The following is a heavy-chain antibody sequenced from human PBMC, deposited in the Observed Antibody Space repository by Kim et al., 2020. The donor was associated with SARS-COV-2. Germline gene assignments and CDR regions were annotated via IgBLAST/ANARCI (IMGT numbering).Heavy chain of an antibody. CDR2: ISWNSGSI. Sequence: GGSLRLSCAASGFTFDDYAMHWVRQAPGKGLEWVSGISWNSGSIGYADSVKGRFTISRDNAKNSLYLQMNSLRAEDTALYYCAKDLSSGSYDNYFDYWGQGTLVTVSS. V-gene: IGHV3-9*01. CDR3: AKDLSSGSYDNYFDY. J-gene: IGHJ4*02. D-gene: IGHD1-26*01. CDR1: GFTFDDYA.